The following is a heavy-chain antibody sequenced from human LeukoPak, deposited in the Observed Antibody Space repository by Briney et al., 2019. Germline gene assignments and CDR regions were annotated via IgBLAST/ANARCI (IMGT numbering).Heavy chain of an antibody. CDR2: IIPIFGTA. Sequence: SVKVSCRASGGTFSSYAISWVRQAPGQGLEWMGGIIPIFGTANYAQKFQGRVTITADESTSTAYMELSSLRSEDTAVYYCARELAAKYYGSGSDYWGQGTLVTVSS. J-gene: IGHJ4*02. CDR3: ARELAAKYYGSGSDY. V-gene: IGHV1-69*01. D-gene: IGHD3-10*01. CDR1: GGTFSSYA.